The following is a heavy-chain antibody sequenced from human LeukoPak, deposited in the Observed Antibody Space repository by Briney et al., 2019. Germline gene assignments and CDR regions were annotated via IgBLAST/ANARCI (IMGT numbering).Heavy chain of an antibody. CDR3: ARGAVAHFDS. J-gene: IGHJ4*02. CDR1: GDSVSTNSAA. D-gene: IGHD6-19*01. V-gene: IGHV6-1*01. CDR2: TYYRSKWYN. Sequence: SQTLSLTCAISGDSVSTNSAAWDWIRQSPSRGLEWLGRTYYRSKWYNDYAVSVKSRITLNPDTSKNQFSLHLNFVTPEDTAVYYCARGAVAHFDSWGQGTLVTVSS.